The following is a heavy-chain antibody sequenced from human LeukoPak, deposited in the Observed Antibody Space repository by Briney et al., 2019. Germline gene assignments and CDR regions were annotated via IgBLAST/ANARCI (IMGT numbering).Heavy chain of an antibody. CDR3: AKEEKWLADSYGLDV. D-gene: IGHD6-19*01. Sequence: GGSLRLSCAASGFTFSSHWMHRVRQAPGKGLVWVSRTNNVDSSTAYADSVKGRFTISRDNAKNTLYLQMNSLRAEDTAVYYCAKEEKWLADSYGLDVWGQGTTVTVSS. CDR1: GFTFSSHW. V-gene: IGHV3-74*01. CDR2: TNNVDSST. J-gene: IGHJ6*02.